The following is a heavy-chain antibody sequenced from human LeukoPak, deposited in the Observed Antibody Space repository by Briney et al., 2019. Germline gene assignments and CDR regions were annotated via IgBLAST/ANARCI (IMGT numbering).Heavy chain of an antibody. J-gene: IGHJ6*02. Sequence: GDSLRLFCAASGFTSSGYAVHWVRQGPGKGLGWGAVISFDGSDQYYADSVKGRFTTSRDNSQNTVSLHMNSLKTEDTAVYFCARLSRSGATYFYYGMDVWGQGTTVIVTS. CDR3: ARLSRSGATYFYYGMDV. CDR1: GFTSSGYA. CDR2: ISFDGSDQ. V-gene: IGHV3-30*04. D-gene: IGHD3-22*01.